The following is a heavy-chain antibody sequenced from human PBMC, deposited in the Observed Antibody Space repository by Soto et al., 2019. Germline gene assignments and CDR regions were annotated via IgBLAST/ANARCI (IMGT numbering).Heavy chain of an antibody. D-gene: IGHD6-19*01. CDR3: AKDRQWLPLNDAFDI. CDR2: ISGSGGST. Sequence: GGSLRLSCAASGFTFSSYAMSWVRQAPGKGLEWVSAISGSGGSTYYADSVKGRFTISRDNSKNTLYLQMNSLRAEDTAIYYCAKDRQWLPLNDAFDIWGQGTMVTVSS. J-gene: IGHJ3*02. CDR1: GFTFSSYA. V-gene: IGHV3-23*01.